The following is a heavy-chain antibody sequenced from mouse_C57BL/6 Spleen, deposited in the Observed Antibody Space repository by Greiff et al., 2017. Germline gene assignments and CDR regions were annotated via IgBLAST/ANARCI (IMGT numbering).Heavy chain of an antibody. V-gene: IGHV1-7*01. D-gene: IGHD2-4*01. J-gene: IGHJ3*01. CDR3: ARLLGYDYPWFAY. CDR1: GYTFTSYW. Sequence: QVQLQQSGAELAKPGASVKLSCKASGYTFTSYWMHWVKPRPGQGLEWIGYINTSRGYTKYNQKFKDKATLTADKSSSTAYRQLSRRTYEDSAVYYCARLLGYDYPWFAYWGQGTLVTVSA. CDR2: INTSRGYT.